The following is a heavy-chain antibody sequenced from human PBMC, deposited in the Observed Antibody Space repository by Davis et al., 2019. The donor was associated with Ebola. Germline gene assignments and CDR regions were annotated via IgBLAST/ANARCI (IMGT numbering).Heavy chain of an antibody. V-gene: IGHV3-48*02. CDR3: TKNSGDSSFDY. CDR2: ISSTGSTI. D-gene: IGHD4-17*01. Sequence: PGGSLRLSCAASGFTFSSYRMNWVRQAPGKGLEWISDISSTGSTIYYADSVKGRFTISRDNAKNSLDLQMNSLRDDDTAMYYCTKNSGDSSFDYWGQRTLVTVSA. J-gene: IGHJ4*02. CDR1: GFTFSSYR.